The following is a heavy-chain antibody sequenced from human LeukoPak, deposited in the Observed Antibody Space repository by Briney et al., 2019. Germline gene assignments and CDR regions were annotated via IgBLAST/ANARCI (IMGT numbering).Heavy chain of an antibody. CDR1: GNSFTNNW. CDR2: INPDDSDT. Sequence: PGESLKISCKGSGNSFTNNWIAWVRQMPGKGPEWMGIINPDDSDTQYSAPFQGQVTISADRSTSTAYLHWSSLKASDTAIYYCAKRRLYETSPWDPDLWGQGTLVTVSS. J-gene: IGHJ5*02. V-gene: IGHV5-51*01. D-gene: IGHD2-2*01. CDR3: AKRRLYETSPWDPDL.